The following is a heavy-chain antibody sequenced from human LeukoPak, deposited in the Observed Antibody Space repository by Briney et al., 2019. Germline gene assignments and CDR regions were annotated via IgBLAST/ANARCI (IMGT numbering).Heavy chain of an antibody. CDR2: FDPEDGET. V-gene: IGHV1-24*01. J-gene: IGHJ4*02. D-gene: IGHD4-17*01. CDR3: ATGLPTLPDVDY. CDR1: GYTLTELS. Sequence: ASMKVSCKVSGYTLTELSMHWVRQAPGKGLEWMGGFDPEDGETIYAQKFQGRVTMTEDTSTDTAYMELSSLRSEDTAVYYCATGLPTLPDVDYWGQGTLVTVSS.